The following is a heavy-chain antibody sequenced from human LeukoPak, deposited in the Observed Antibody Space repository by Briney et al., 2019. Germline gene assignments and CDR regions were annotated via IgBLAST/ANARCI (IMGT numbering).Heavy chain of an antibody. J-gene: IGHJ4*02. CDR1: GLTFGNYG. V-gene: IGHV3-48*04. CDR3: GGFDY. CDR2: ISSSGRTI. Sequence: GGSLRLSCVASGLTFGNYGMNWVRQAPGKGLEWVSYISSSGRTIYYADSVKGRFTISRDNAKNSLSLQMNSLRAEDTAIYYCGGFDYWGQGTLVTVSS.